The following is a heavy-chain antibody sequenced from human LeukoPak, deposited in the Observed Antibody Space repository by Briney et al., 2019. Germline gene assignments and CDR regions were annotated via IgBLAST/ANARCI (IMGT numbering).Heavy chain of an antibody. Sequence: SETLSLTCAVYGGSFSGYYWSWIRQPPGKGLEWIGEINHRGSTNYNPSLKSRVTLSVDTSKNQISLKLSSVTAADTAVYYCARTGMYDFLYGSRGGPYDYYMDVWAQGPRSPSP. CDR1: GGSFSGYY. J-gene: IGHJ6*03. CDR2: INHRGST. D-gene: IGHD3-9*01. V-gene: IGHV4-34*01. CDR3: ARTGMYDFLYGSRGGPYDYYMDV.